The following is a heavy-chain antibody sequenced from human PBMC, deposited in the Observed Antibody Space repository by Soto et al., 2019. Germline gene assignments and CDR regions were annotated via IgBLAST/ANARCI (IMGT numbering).Heavy chain of an antibody. CDR3: VHIRYGSGLFDY. J-gene: IGHJ4*02. Sequence: QITLKESGPTLVKPTQTLTLTCNFSGFSLSTSGVGVGWIRQPPGKALEWLALIYWDDDKRYSPSLKSRLTITKDTSKNQVVLTMTNMNPVDTATYYCVHIRYGSGLFDYWGQGTLVTVSS. V-gene: IGHV2-5*02. CDR2: IYWDDDK. D-gene: IGHD3-10*01. CDR1: GFSLSTSGVG.